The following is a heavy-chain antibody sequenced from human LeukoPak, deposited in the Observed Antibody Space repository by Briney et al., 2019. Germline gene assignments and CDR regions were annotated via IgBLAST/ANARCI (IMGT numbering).Heavy chain of an antibody. V-gene: IGHV3-64*01. D-gene: IGHD3-22*01. CDR3: ARDVDYYDSSGYYGFGAY. CDR1: GFTFSSCA. CDR2: ISSNGGST. Sequence: GGSLRLSCAASGFTFSSCAMHWVRQAPGKGLEYVSAISSNGGSTYYANSVKGRFTISRDNSKNTLYLQMGSLRAEDMAVYYCARDVDYYDSSGYYGFGAYWGQGTLVTVSS. J-gene: IGHJ4*02.